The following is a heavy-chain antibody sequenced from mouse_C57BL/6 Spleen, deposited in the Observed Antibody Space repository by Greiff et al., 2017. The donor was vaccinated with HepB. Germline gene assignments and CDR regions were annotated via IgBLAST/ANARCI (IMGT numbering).Heavy chain of an antibody. Sequence: EVQGVESGGGLVKPGGSLKLSCAASGFTFSSYAMSWVRQTPEKRLEWVATISDGGSYTYYPDNVKGRFTISRDNANNNLYLQMSHLKSEDTAMYYCASLSYDDYYAMDYWGQGTSVTVSS. J-gene: IGHJ4*01. V-gene: IGHV5-4*01. CDR2: ISDGGSYT. CDR1: GFTFSSYA. D-gene: IGHD2-12*01. CDR3: ASLSYDDYYAMDY.